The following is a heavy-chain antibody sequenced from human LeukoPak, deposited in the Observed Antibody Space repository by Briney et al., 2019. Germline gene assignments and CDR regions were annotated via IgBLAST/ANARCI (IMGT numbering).Heavy chain of an antibody. V-gene: IGHV3-23*01. D-gene: IGHD3-3*01. CDR3: AKYLGAVLRFLEWFPAPYYFDY. Sequence: GGSLRLSCAASGFTFSSYAMSWVRQAPGKGLEWVSAISGSGGSTYYADSVKGRFTISRDNSKNTLYLQMNSLRAEDTAVYYCAKYLGAVLRFLEWFPAPYYFDYWGQGTLVTVSS. CDR2: ISGSGGST. J-gene: IGHJ4*02. CDR1: GFTFSSYA.